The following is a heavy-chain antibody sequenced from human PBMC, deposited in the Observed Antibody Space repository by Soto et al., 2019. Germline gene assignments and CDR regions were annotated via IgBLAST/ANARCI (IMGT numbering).Heavy chain of an antibody. CDR3: ARGLGGARTYLDY. D-gene: IGHD3-10*01. V-gene: IGHV1-3*01. CDR2: INAGNGNT. Sequence: ASVKVSCKASGYTFTSYGMHWVRQAPGQRLEWMGWINAGNGNTKYSQKFQGRVTITRDTSASTAYMELSSLRSEDTAVYYCARGLGGARTYLDYWGQGTLVTVSS. J-gene: IGHJ4*02. CDR1: GYTFTSYG.